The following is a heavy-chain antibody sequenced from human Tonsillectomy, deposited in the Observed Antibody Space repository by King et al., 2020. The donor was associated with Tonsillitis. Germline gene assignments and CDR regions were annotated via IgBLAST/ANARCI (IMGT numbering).Heavy chain of an antibody. V-gene: IGHV4-59*01. D-gene: IGHD4-23*01. CDR1: GGSISRYY. CDR2: IYYSGST. Sequence: VQLQESGPGLVKPSETLSLTCVVSGGSISRYYWSWIRQSPGKGLEWIGYIYYSGSTKYNPSLESRVTISLDTSKNQFSLKLSSVNAADTAVYYCARGPRWYPGDAFDIWGQGTMVAVSS. CDR3: ARGPRWYPGDAFDI. J-gene: IGHJ3*02.